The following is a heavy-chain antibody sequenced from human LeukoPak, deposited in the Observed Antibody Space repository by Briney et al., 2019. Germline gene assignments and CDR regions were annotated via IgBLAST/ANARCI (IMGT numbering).Heavy chain of an antibody. D-gene: IGHD3-10*01. CDR1: GFTFSSYE. CDR3: ARPLMYYYGSETYFWFDP. Sequence: PGGSLRLSCAASGFTFSSYEMNWVRQAPGKGLERVSYISSSGSTIYYADSVKGRFTISRDNAKNSLYLQMNSLRAEDTAVYYCARPLMYYYGSETYFWFDPWGQGTLVTVSS. V-gene: IGHV3-48*03. CDR2: ISSSGSTI. J-gene: IGHJ5*02.